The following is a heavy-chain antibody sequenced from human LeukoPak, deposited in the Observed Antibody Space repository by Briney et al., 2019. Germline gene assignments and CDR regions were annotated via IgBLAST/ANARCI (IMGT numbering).Heavy chain of an antibody. D-gene: IGHD3-10*01. V-gene: IGHV4-30-4*01. CDR2: IYYSGST. CDR1: GGSISSGDYY. CDR3: ARGGRGYYGSGSSYYFDY. J-gene: IGHJ4*02. Sequence: SETLSLTCTVSGGSISSGDYYWSWIRQPPGKGLEWIGYIYYSGSTYYNPSLKSRVTISVDTSKNQFSLKLSSVTAADTAVYYCARGGRGYYGSGSSYYFDYWGQGTLVTVSS.